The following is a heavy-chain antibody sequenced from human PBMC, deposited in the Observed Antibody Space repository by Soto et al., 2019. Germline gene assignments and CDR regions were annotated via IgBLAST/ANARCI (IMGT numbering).Heavy chain of an antibody. D-gene: IGHD6-19*01. CDR2: IIPIFDTT. V-gene: IGHV1-69*05. Sequence: ASVKVSCKASGGTFSSYAISWVRQAPGQGLEWMGGIIPIFDTTNYAQKFQGRVTITTDKSTSTAYMELRSLRSDDTAVYYCAREDDYSSGWLDYWGQGTLVTVSS. J-gene: IGHJ4*02. CDR3: AREDDYSSGWLDY. CDR1: GGTFSSYA.